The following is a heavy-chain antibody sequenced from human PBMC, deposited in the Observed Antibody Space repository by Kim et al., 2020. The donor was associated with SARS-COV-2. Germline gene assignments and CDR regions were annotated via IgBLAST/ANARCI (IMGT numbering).Heavy chain of an antibody. CDR1: GGSFSGYY. CDR2: INHSGST. V-gene: IGHV4-34*01. D-gene: IGHD5-12*01. J-gene: IGHJ3*02. CDR3: ARGRMGWLQSDAFDI. Sequence: SQTLSLTCAVYGGSFSGYYWSWIRQPPGKGLEWIGEINHSGSTNYNPSLKSRVTISVDTSKNQFSLKLSSVTAADTAVYYCARGRMGWLQSDAFDIWGQGTMVTVSS.